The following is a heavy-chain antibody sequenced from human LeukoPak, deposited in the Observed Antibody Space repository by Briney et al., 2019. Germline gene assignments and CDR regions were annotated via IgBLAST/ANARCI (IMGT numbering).Heavy chain of an antibody. CDR2: INHSGST. Sequence: SETLSLTCAVYGGSFSGYYWSWIRQPPGKGLEWIGEINHSGSTNYNPSLKSRVTISVDTSKSQFSLKLSSVTAADTAVYYCARGRYCSGGSCYEGWGQGTLVTVSS. D-gene: IGHD2-15*01. CDR1: GGSFSGYY. J-gene: IGHJ4*02. CDR3: ARGRYCSGGSCYEG. V-gene: IGHV4-34*01.